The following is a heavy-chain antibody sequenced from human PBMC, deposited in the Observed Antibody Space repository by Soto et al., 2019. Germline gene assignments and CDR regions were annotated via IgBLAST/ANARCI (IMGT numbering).Heavy chain of an antibody. Sequence: ASVKVSCKASGYTFTSYYMHWVRQAPGQGLEWMGIINPSGGSTSYAQKFQGRVTMTRDTSTSTVYMELSSLRSEDTAVYYCARIGQSLGESHGLGYWGQGTLVTVSS. V-gene: IGHV1-46*01. CDR3: ARIGQSLGESHGLGY. D-gene: IGHD3-16*01. CDR2: INPSGGST. J-gene: IGHJ4*02. CDR1: GYTFTSYY.